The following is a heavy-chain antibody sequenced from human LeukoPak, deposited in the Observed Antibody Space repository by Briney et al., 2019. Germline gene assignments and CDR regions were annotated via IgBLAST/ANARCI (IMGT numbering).Heavy chain of an antibody. CDR2: IYTSGST. CDR3: ARDRTYYYDSSGYYGGFGDAFDI. V-gene: IGHV4-4*07. J-gene: IGHJ3*02. CDR1: GGSISSYY. D-gene: IGHD3-22*01. Sequence: KASETLSLTCTVSGGSISSYYWSWIRQPAGKGLEWIGRIYTSGSTNYNPSLKSRVTMSVDTSKNQFSLKLSSVTAADTAVYYCARDRTYYYDSSGYYGGFGDAFDIWGQGTMVTVSS.